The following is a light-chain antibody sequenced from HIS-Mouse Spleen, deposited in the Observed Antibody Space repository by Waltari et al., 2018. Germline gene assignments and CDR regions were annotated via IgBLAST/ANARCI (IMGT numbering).Light chain of an antibody. V-gene: IGLV1-51*01. CDR2: DNN. J-gene: IGLJ3*02. CDR3: GTWDSSLSAWV. Sequence: QSVLTQPPSVSAAPGQKVTISCSGSSSHIATHSRSWYQQLPGTAPKLLIYDNNKRPSGIPDRFSGSKSGTSATLGITGLQTGDEADYYCGTWDSSLSAWVFGGGTKLTVL. CDR1: SSHIATHS.